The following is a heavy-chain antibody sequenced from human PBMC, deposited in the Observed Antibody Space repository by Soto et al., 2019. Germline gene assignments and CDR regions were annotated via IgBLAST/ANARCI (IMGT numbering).Heavy chain of an antibody. D-gene: IGHD3-16*01. J-gene: IGHJ2*01. Sequence: QFHLVQSGPEVKNPGASVKVSCQASGFSFANYGITWVRQAPGQGLEWMGWITAYNGNTHYAQNLQGRVTMTTDTSTSTAYMELWRLRSDDTAVYYCARAFSYGSFWYFDLWGRGTRVTVPS. CDR1: GFSFANYG. CDR2: ITAYNGNT. CDR3: ARAFSYGSFWYFDL. V-gene: IGHV1-18*04.